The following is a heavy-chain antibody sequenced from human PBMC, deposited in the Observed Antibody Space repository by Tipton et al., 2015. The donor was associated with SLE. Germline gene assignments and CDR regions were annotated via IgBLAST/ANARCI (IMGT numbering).Heavy chain of an antibody. V-gene: IGHV4-59*01. CDR3: ARELRGGFDF. D-gene: IGHD3-16*01. CDR1: GGSISSYY. J-gene: IGHJ4*02. Sequence: TLSLTCTVSGGSISSYYWSWIRQPPGKGLEWIGYIHHSGSTNYNPSLQSRVTISRDPSKNQFSLKLISATAADTAVYYCARELRGGFDFWGQGALVTVSS. CDR2: IHHSGST.